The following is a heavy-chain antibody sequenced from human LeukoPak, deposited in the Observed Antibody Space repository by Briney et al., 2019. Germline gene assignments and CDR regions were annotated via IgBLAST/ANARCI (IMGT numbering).Heavy chain of an antibody. V-gene: IGHV4-39*07. CDR3: ARLDTAMAPDY. CDR2: FYYSGSP. D-gene: IGHD5-18*01. Sequence: SETLSLTCTVSGGSISSTSYYWGWIRQPPGKGLEWIGSFYYSGSPKYNPSLKSRVTLSLATSKNQFSLRLTSVTAADTAVYYCARLDTAMAPDYWGQGTLVTVSS. CDR1: GGSISSTSYY. J-gene: IGHJ4*02.